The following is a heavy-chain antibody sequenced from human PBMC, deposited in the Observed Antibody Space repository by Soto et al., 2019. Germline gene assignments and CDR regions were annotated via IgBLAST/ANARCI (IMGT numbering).Heavy chain of an antibody. Sequence: ASVKVSCKASGYTFTSYGISWVRQAPGQGLEKKGWISAYNGNTNYAQNLQCRLTLTTDTSTTTAYMDLRSLRSNDTAIYYCAMVDVYVTPSPQDVWGQGTTVTVSS. J-gene: IGHJ6*02. CDR2: ISAYNGNT. D-gene: IGHD3-16*01. CDR1: GYTFTSYG. CDR3: AMVDVYVTPSPQDV. V-gene: IGHV1-18*01.